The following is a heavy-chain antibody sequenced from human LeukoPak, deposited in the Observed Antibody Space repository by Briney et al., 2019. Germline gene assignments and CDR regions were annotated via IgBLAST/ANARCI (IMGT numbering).Heavy chain of an antibody. Sequence: SVKVSCKASGGTFSSYAISWVRQAPGQGLEWMGRIIPILGIANYAQKFQGRVTITADKSTSTAYMELSSLRFEDTAVYYCARDTYPEAAAGTIDYWGQGTLVTVSS. J-gene: IGHJ4*02. CDR1: GGTFSSYA. V-gene: IGHV1-69*04. CDR3: ARDTYPEAAAGTIDY. CDR2: IIPILGIA. D-gene: IGHD6-13*01.